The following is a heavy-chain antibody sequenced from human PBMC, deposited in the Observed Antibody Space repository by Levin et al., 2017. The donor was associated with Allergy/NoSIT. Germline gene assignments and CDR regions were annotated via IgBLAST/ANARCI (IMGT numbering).Heavy chain of an antibody. CDR1: GFTFSSYG. CDR3: ARDGQYYDFWSGSYKASSGI. CDR2: IWFDGSNK. D-gene: IGHD3-3*01. V-gene: IGHV3-33*01. J-gene: IGHJ3*02. Sequence: GGSLRLSCAASGFTFSSYGMHWVRQAPGKGLEWVAVIWFDGSNKYYADSVQGRFTISRDNSKNTLYLQLNSLRAEDTAVYYCARDGQYYDFWSGSYKASSGIWGRGTMLTVSS.